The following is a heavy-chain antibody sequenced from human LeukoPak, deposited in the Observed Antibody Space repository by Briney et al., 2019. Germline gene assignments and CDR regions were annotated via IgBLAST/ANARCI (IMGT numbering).Heavy chain of an antibody. CDR2: ISGSGGST. D-gene: IGHD3-3*01. CDR1: GFTFSSYW. CDR3: AKGDTIFGVVRVPFDY. V-gene: IGHV3-23*01. Sequence: PGGSLRLSCAASGFTFSSYWMHWVRQAPGKGLEWVSAISGSGGSTYYADSVKGRFTISRDNSKNTLYLQMNSLRAEDTAVYYCAKGDTIFGVVRVPFDYWGQGTLVTVSS. J-gene: IGHJ4*02.